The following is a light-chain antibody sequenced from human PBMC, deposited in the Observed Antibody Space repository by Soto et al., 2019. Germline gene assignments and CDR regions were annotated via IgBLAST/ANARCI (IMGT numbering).Light chain of an antibody. V-gene: IGLV2-14*01. CDR1: SSDIGAYNY. CDR2: GVT. Sequence: LTQPASVSGSPGQSITISCTGTSSDIGAYNYVSWYQQYPGKAPKLMIYGVTNRPSGVSNRFSGSKTGNTASLTISGLQAEDEADYYCFSHRSGDSHVFGTGTKVTVL. CDR3: FSHRSGDSHV. J-gene: IGLJ1*01.